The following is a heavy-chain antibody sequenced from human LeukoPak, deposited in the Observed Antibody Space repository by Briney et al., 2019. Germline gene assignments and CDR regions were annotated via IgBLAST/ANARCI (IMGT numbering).Heavy chain of an antibody. CDR2: ISGSGSYI. Sequence: GESLRLSCAASGFSSSTYTMNWARQAPGKGLEWVSSISGSGSYIYYSDSVKGRFTISRDNAKNSLSLQMNSLRAEDTAIYYCASHFWNYYRIDYWGQGILVTVSS. CDR1: GFSSSTYT. D-gene: IGHD3-3*02. CDR3: ASHFWNYYRIDY. J-gene: IGHJ4*02. V-gene: IGHV3-21*01.